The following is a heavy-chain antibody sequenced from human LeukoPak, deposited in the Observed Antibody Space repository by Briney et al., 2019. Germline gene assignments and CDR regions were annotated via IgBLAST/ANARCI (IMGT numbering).Heavy chain of an antibody. Sequence: ASVKVSCKASGYTFTSYGISWVRQAPGQGLEWMGWISAYNGNTNYAQKLQGRVTMTTDTSTSTAYIELRSLRSDDTAVYYCARRGLIAVAGTHDYWGQGTLVTVSS. CDR1: GYTFTSYG. J-gene: IGHJ4*02. V-gene: IGHV1-18*01. CDR3: ARRGLIAVAGTHDY. CDR2: ISAYNGNT. D-gene: IGHD6-19*01.